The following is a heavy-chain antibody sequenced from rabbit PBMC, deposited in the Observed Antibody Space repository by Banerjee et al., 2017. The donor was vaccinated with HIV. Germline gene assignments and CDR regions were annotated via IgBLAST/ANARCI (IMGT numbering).Heavy chain of an antibody. CDR1: GFDFSGNA. Sequence: QEQLEESGGGLVQPEGSLTLTCKASGFDFSGNAMCWVRQAPGKGLEWIGCVRSGSGDTWYASWVNGRFTISKTSSTTVTLQMTSLTAADTATYFCARALYAGYAGYGYAPFYYGMDLRGPGTLVTVS. V-gene: IGHV1S45*01. CDR2: VRSGSGDT. D-gene: IGHD6-1*01. CDR3: ARALYAGYAGYGYAPFYYGMDL. J-gene: IGHJ6*01.